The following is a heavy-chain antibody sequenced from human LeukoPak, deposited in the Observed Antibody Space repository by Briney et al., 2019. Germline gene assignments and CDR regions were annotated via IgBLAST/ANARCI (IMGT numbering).Heavy chain of an antibody. D-gene: IGHD2-2*01. CDR1: GYTFTTHY. V-gene: IGHV1-46*01. CDR2: INPSGTTT. Sequence: GASVKVSCKASGYTFTTHYMHWVRQAPGQGLEWMGLINPSGTTTNYAQKFRGRVTMTRGLSTSTAYMELRSLRSDDTAVYYCARGAWTSCCPEQYNWFDPWGQGTLVTVSS. CDR3: ARGAWTSCCPEQYNWFDP. J-gene: IGHJ5*02.